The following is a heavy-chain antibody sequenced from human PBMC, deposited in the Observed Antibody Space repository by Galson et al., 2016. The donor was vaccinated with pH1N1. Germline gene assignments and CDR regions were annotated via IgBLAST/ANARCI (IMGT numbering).Heavy chain of an antibody. D-gene: IGHD3/OR15-3a*01. CDR2: IRYDGSDK. CDR3: AKETRMDFFHYFDY. Sequence: SLRLSCAASGFTFRSYGMHWVRQAPGKGLEWVTFIRYDGSDKYYADSVKGRFTISKDNSKNTLYLQMNSLRAEDTAVYYCAKETRMDFFHYFDYWGQGILVTVSS. J-gene: IGHJ4*02. V-gene: IGHV3-30*02. CDR1: GFTFRSYG.